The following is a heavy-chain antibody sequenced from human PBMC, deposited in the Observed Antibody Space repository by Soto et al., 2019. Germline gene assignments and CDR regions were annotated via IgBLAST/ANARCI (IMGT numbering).Heavy chain of an antibody. J-gene: IGHJ4*02. D-gene: IGHD6-13*01. CDR1: SDSISSGSYY. Sequence: QVQLQESGPGLVKPSETLSLTCNVSSDSISSGSYYWSWIRQPPGKGLEWVAYTNYSGSTSYNPSLKSRANISVDASKNQVSLNLTSVTAAETAVYYSARDVKYSVSWASGVGFWGEGTQVSVSS. CDR2: TNYSGST. CDR3: ARDVKYSVSWASGVGF. V-gene: IGHV4-61*01.